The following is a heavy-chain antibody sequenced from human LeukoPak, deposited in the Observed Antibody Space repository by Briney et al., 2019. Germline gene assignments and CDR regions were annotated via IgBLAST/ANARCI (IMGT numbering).Heavy chain of an antibody. CDR3: ARVDGSGDDAFDI. D-gene: IGHD3-10*01. V-gene: IGHV4-38-2*02. J-gene: IGHJ3*02. Sequence: PSETLSLTCTVSGYSISSGYYWGWIRQPPGKGLEWIGSIYHSGSTYYNPSLKSRVTISVDTSKNQFSPKLSSVTAADTAVYYCARVDGSGDDAFDIWGQGTMVTVSS. CDR1: GYSISSGYY. CDR2: IYHSGST.